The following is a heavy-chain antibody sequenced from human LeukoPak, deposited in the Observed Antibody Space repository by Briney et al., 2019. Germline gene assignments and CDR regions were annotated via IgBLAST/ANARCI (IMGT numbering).Heavy chain of an antibody. V-gene: IGHV4-34*01. CDR1: GGSFSDYY. J-gene: IGHJ6*04. CDR2: INHSGST. Sequence: SETLSLTCAVYGGSFSDYYWSWIRQPPGKGLEWIGEINHSGSTNYNPSLKSRVTISVDTSKNQFSLKLSSVTAADTAVYYCARTDYDFWSGYSPMDVWGKGTTVTVSS. CDR3: ARTDYDFWSGYSPMDV. D-gene: IGHD3-3*01.